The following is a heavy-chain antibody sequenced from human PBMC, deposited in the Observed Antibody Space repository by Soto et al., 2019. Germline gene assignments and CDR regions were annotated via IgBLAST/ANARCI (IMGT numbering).Heavy chain of an antibody. CDR1: GGSISSGGYS. CDR2: IYHSGST. V-gene: IGHV4-30-2*01. CDR3: ARGPPVYVGSGGSCSGTCWFDP. Sequence: NPSETLSLTCAVSGGSISSGGYSWSWIRQPPGKGLEWIGYIYHSGSTYYNPSLKSRVTISVDTSKNQFSLKLSSVTAADTAVYYCARGPPVYVGSGGSCSGTCWFDPWGQGTLVTVSS. J-gene: IGHJ5*02. D-gene: IGHD2-15*01.